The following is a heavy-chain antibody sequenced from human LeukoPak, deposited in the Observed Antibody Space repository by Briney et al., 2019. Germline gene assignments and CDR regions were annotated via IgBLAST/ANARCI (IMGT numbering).Heavy chain of an antibody. V-gene: IGHV3-23*01. CDR1: GFTFSSYA. Sequence: GGSLRLSCAASGFTFSSYAMHWVRQAPGKGLEWVSVVSGSGDNTNYADSVKGRFTISRDNSKNTLFLQMNSLRTEDTAVYFCARWGNDYSQFDSWGQGTLVTVSS. J-gene: IGHJ4*02. CDR2: VSGSGDNT. D-gene: IGHD4-11*01. CDR3: ARWGNDYSQFDS.